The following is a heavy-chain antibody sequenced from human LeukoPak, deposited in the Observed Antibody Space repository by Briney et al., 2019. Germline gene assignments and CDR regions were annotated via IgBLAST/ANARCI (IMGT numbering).Heavy chain of an antibody. D-gene: IGHD1-14*01. V-gene: IGHV4-30-2*01. Sequence: SETLSLTCTVSGGSISSGGYYWSWIRQPPGKGLEWIGYIYHSGSTYYNPSLKSRVTISVDRSKNQFSLKLSSVTAADTAVYYCARERYTGAFDIWGQGIMVTVSS. CDR1: GGSISSGGYY. CDR3: ARERYTGAFDI. J-gene: IGHJ3*02. CDR2: IYHSGST.